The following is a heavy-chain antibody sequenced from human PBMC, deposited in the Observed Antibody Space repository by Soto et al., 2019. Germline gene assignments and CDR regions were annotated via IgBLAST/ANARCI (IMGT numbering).Heavy chain of an antibody. J-gene: IGHJ6*02. V-gene: IGHV1-69*01. D-gene: IGHD1-26*01. Sequence: QVQLVQSGAEVKKPGSSVKVSCEASGGTFSSYPINWVRQAPGQGLEWMGGIIPFFGTSNYAQKFQGRVTITADDSTSTAYMELGSLRSEDTAGYYCARVGHITNYGMAVWGQGTTVTVSS. CDR1: GGTFSSYP. CDR2: IIPFFGTS. CDR3: ARVGHITNYGMAV.